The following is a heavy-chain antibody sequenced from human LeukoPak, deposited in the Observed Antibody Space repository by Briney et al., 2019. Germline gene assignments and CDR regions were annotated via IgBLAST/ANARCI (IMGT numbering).Heavy chain of an antibody. CDR2: ISWNSGSI. D-gene: IGHD3-16*01. V-gene: IGHV3-9*03. Sequence: GGSLRLSCAASGFTFDDYAMNWVRQAPGKGLEWVSGISWNSGSIGYADSVKGRFTISRDNAKNSLYLQMNSLRAEDMALYYCAKDSSYDYVWGSSFDSWGQGTLVTVSS. CDR1: GFTFDDYA. CDR3: AKDSSYDYVWGSSFDS. J-gene: IGHJ4*02.